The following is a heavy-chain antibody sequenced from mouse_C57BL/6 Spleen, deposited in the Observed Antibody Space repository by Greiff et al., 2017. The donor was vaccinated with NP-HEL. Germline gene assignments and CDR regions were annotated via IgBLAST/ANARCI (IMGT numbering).Heavy chain of an antibody. Sequence: EVKLQESGPGLVKPSQSLSLTCSVTGYSITSGYYWNWIRQFPGNKLEWMGYISYDGSNNYNPSLKNRISITRDPAKNQFFLKLNSVTTEDTATYYCASVITTVVAPDYWGQGTTLTVSS. V-gene: IGHV3-6*01. J-gene: IGHJ2*01. CDR2: ISYDGSN. CDR3: ASVITTVVAPDY. CDR1: GYSITSGYY. D-gene: IGHD1-1*01.